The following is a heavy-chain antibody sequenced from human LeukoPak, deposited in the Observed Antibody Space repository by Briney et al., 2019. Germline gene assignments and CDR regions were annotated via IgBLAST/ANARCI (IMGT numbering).Heavy chain of an antibody. CDR3: ARSQWLATPDYVDY. J-gene: IGHJ4*02. Sequence: GGSLRLSCAASGFTFSSYSMNWVRQAPGKGLEWVSSISSSSSYIYYADSVKGRFTISRDNAKNSLYLQMNSLRAEDTAVYYCARSQWLATPDYVDYWGQGTPVTVSS. CDR1: GFTFSSYS. D-gene: IGHD6-19*01. CDR2: ISSSSSYI. V-gene: IGHV3-21*01.